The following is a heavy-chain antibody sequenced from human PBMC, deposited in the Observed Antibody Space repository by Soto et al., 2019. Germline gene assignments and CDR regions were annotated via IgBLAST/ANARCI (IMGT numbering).Heavy chain of an antibody. CDR3: ARGFMARGRDSNWFDP. V-gene: IGHV3-74*03. CDR1: GFIFSSYW. D-gene: IGHD3-10*01. Sequence: PGGSLRLSCAASGFIFSSYWMNWVRQVPGKGPVWVARINSDGRNTKYTDSVKGRFTISRDNAKNTLYLQMNSLRAEDTAVYYCARGFMARGRDSNWFDPWGQGTVVTVSS. CDR2: INSDGRNT. J-gene: IGHJ5*02.